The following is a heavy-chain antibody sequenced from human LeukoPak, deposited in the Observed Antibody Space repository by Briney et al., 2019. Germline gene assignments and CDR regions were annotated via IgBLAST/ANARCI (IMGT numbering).Heavy chain of an antibody. V-gene: IGHV3-23*01. Sequence: PGGSLRLSCAASGFTCSSYAMSWVRQAPAKGLEWVSGISGSGGSTYYADSVKGRFTISRDNSKNTLYLQMNSLRAEDTAVYYCAKSPDYDSSGFYSDYWGQGTLVTVSS. CDR2: ISGSGGST. CDR3: AKSPDYDSSGFYSDY. J-gene: IGHJ4*02. CDR1: GFTCSSYA. D-gene: IGHD3-22*01.